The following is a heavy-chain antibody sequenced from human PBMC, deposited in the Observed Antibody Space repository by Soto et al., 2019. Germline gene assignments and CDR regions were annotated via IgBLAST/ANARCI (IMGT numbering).Heavy chain of an antibody. D-gene: IGHD6-13*01. V-gene: IGHV3-30*18. CDR2: ISYDGSNK. J-gene: IGHJ6*03. CDR3: AKEGNSSSWQPNLYYYYYYMDV. Sequence: QVQLVESGGGVVQPGRSLRLSCAASGFTFSSYGMHWVRQAPGKGLEWVAVISYDGSNKYYADSVKGRFTISRDNSKNTLYLQMNSLRAEDTAVYYCAKEGNSSSWQPNLYYYYYYMDVWGKGTTVTVSS. CDR1: GFTFSSYG.